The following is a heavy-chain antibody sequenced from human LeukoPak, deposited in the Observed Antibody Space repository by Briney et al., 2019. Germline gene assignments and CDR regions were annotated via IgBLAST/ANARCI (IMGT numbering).Heavy chain of an antibody. Sequence: SETLSLTCAVSGGSITSSNWWSWVRRPPGKGLEWIGEIYQSGSANYNPSLKSRVIISIDKSKNQFSMKLSSVTAADTAVYYCARGGTVTTRAFDYWGQGTLVTVSS. D-gene: IGHD4-17*01. CDR3: ARGGTVTTRAFDY. J-gene: IGHJ4*02. V-gene: IGHV4-4*02. CDR1: GGSITSSNW. CDR2: IYQSGSA.